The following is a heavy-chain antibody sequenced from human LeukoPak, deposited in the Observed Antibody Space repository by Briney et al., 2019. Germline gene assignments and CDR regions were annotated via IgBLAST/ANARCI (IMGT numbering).Heavy chain of an antibody. V-gene: IGHV3-66*01. D-gene: IGHD3-10*01. CDR3: ARGTVTMVDY. CDR1: GFTVSSNY. CDR2: IYSDGST. Sequence: HPGGSLRLSCAASGFTVSSNYMSWVRQAPGRGLEWVSVIYSDGSTYYADSVKGRFTISRDNSKNTLFLQMNSLRAGDTAVYYCARGTVTMVDYWGQGTLVTVSS. J-gene: IGHJ4*02.